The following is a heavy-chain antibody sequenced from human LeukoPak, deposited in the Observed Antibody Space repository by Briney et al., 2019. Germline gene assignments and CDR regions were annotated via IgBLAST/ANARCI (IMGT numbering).Heavy chain of an antibody. CDR2: ISSSSSTI. CDR3: ARVPEGTIFGVLISPYYYYYMDV. CDR1: GFTFSSYS. J-gene: IGHJ6*03. Sequence: PGGSLRLSCAVSGFTFSSYSMNWVRQAPGKGLEWVSSISSSSSTIYYAASVKGRFTISRDNAKNSLYLQMNSLRAEDTAVYYFARVPEGTIFGVLISPYYYYYMDVWGKGTTVTVSS. D-gene: IGHD3-3*01. V-gene: IGHV3-48*01.